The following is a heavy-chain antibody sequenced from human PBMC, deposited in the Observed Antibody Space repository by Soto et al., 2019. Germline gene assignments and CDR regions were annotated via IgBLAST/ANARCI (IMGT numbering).Heavy chain of an antibody. V-gene: IGHV3-53*01. D-gene: IGHD3-10*01. J-gene: IGHJ5*02. CDR2: IYSGGST. Sequence: GGSLRLSCAASGFTVSSNYMSWVRQAPGKGLEWVSVIYSGGSTYYADSVKGRFTISRDNSKNTLYLQMNSLRAEDTAVYYCARELLWFGDNWFDPWGQGTLVTVSS. CDR1: GFTVSSNY. CDR3: ARELLWFGDNWFDP.